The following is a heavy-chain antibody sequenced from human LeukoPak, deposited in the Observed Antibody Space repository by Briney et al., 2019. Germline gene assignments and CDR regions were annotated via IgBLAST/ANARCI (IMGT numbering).Heavy chain of an antibody. CDR1: GFTFSSYA. CDR2: ISGSGGST. CDR3: AKRASGGSGWYGYFDY. J-gene: IGHJ4*02. D-gene: IGHD6-19*01. Sequence: GGSLRLSCAASGFTFSSYAMSWVRQAPGKGLEWVSAISGSGGSTYYADPVKGRFTISRDNSKNTLYLQMNSLRAEDTAVYYCAKRASGGSGWYGYFDYWGQGTLVTVSS. V-gene: IGHV3-23*01.